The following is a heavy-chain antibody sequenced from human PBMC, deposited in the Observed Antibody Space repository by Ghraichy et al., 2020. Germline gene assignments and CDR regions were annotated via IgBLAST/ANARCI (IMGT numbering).Heavy chain of an antibody. V-gene: IGHV3-30*18. D-gene: IGHD3/OR15-3a*01. CDR2: ISHVGSNK. J-gene: IGHJ6*02. CDR3: AQGRFLDWSRGMDV. Sequence: GGSLRLSCAASGFTFSNFGMHWVRQAPGKGLDWVAVISHVGSNKNYAVSVKGRFTISRDNSKNTLYLQMNSLRVEDTAVYYCAQGRFLDWSRGMDVWGQGTTVTGSS. CDR1: GFTFSNFG.